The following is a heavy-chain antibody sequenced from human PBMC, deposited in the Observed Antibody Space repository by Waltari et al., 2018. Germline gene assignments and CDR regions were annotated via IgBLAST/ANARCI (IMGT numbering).Heavy chain of an antibody. CDR3: ARVRANFDY. V-gene: IGHV4-28*01. CDR1: GGSISDSYW. D-gene: IGHD2-21*01. Sequence: QVQLQESGPGVVKPSETLSLTCAVSGGSISDSYWWSWIRQPPGKGLEWIGYIYGSSTSTNCNPSLKSRVTISKDTSKNQFSLKLSSVTAADTAVYYCARVRANFDYWGQRVLVTVSA. CDR2: IYGSSTST. J-gene: IGHJ4*02.